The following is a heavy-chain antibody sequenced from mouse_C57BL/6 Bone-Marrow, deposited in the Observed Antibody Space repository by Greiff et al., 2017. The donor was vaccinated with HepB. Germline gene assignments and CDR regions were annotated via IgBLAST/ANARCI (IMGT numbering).Heavy chain of an antibody. CDR2: ISSGGSYT. CDR3: ARHCEIYYYGSFAY. Sequence: EVMLVESGGDLVKPGGSLKLSCAASGFAFSSYGMSWVRQTPDKRLEWVATISSGGSYTYYPDSVKGRFTISRDNAKNTLYLQMSSLKSEDTAMYYCARHCEIYYYGSFAYWGQGTLVTVSA. CDR1: GFAFSSYG. D-gene: IGHD1-1*01. V-gene: IGHV5-6*01. J-gene: IGHJ3*01.